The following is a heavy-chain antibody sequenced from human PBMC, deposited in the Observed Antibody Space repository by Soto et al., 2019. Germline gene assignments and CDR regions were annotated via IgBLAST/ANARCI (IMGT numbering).Heavy chain of an antibody. J-gene: IGHJ6*02. V-gene: IGHV3-15*01. CDR1: GFTFSHAW. CDR2: IKRKIDGGTT. Sequence: EVELVESGGGLVKPGGSLGLSCAASGFTFSHAWMSWVRQAPGKVLEWIGRIKRKIDGGTTDYAAPVKGRFTISIYDSKETLYRQMNSPKTEDTAVYYCTTDRGHCTDGICYIYSYGMDVWGQGTTVSVSS. D-gene: IGHD2-8*01. CDR3: TTDRGHCTDGICYIYSYGMDV.